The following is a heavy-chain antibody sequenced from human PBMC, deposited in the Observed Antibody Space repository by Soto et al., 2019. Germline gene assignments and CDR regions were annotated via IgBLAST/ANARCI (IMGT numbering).Heavy chain of an antibody. CDR1: GDSISSYY. CDR2: IYYSGST. J-gene: IGHJ4*02. V-gene: IGHV4-59*01. CDR3: ARQTLYSYGPYYFDY. D-gene: IGHD5-18*01. Sequence: PAETLSLTCTVSGDSISSYYLSWIRQPPGKGLEWIGYIYYSGSTNCNPSLKSRVTISVDTSKNHFSLKLSSVTAADTAVYYCARQTLYSYGPYYFDYWGQGTLVTVSS.